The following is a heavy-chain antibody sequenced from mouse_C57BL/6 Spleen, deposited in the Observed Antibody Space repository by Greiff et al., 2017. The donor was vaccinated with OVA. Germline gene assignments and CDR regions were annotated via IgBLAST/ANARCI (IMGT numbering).Heavy chain of an antibody. CDR3: ARGITTVVATHFDY. V-gene: IGHV1-54*01. J-gene: IGHJ2*01. CDR1: GYAFTNYL. D-gene: IGHD1-1*01. Sequence: QVQLQQSGAELVRPGTSVKVSCKASGYAFTNYLIEWVKQRPGQGLEWIGVINPGSGGTNYNEKFKGKATLTADKSSSTAYMQLSSLTSEDSAVYFCARGITTVVATHFDYWGQGTTLTVSS. CDR2: INPGSGGT.